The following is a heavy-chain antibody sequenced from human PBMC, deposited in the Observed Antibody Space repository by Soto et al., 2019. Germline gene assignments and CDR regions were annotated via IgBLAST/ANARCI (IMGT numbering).Heavy chain of an antibody. CDR2: INHSGST. Sequence: SETLSLTCAVYGGSFSGYYWTWIRQPPGTGLEWIGEINHSGSTNYNPSLKSRVTISVDTSKNQFSLKLTSVTAADTAVYYCARDKIIGLFDYWGQGTLVTVSS. J-gene: IGHJ4*02. CDR1: GGSFSGYY. D-gene: IGHD2-15*01. CDR3: ARDKIIGLFDY. V-gene: IGHV4-34*01.